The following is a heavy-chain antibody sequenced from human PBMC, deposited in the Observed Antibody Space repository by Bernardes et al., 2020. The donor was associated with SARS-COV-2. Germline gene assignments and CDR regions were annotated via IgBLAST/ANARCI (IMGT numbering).Heavy chain of an antibody. V-gene: IGHV1-24*01. D-gene: IGHD6-19*01. CDR2: FDPEDGET. J-gene: IGHJ6*02. CDR3: ATAIAVAGTFVSCYYYYGMDV. Sequence: ASVKVSCKVSGYTLTELSMHWVRQAPGKGLEWMGGFDPEDGETIYAQKFQGRVTMTEDTSTDTAYMELSSLRSEDTAVYYCATAIAVAGTFVSCYYYYGMDVWGQGTTVTVSS. CDR1: GYTLTELS.